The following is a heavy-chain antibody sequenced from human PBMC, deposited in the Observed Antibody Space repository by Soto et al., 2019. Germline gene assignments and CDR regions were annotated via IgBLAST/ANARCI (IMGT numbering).Heavy chain of an antibody. CDR2: IRFDGSNI. CDR3: AREGVGATAFWGYLDY. V-gene: IGHV3-33*01. J-gene: IGHJ4*02. CDR1: GSIFRGYG. D-gene: IGHD2-15*01. Sequence: QVLLVESGGGVVQPGRSLRLSCAASGSIFRGYGMHWVRQAPGKGLEWVAVIRFDGSNINYADFVMGRFTISRDNSKNTLYLEMNSLRVEDTAVYYCAREGVGATAFWGYLDYWGQGTLVTVSS.